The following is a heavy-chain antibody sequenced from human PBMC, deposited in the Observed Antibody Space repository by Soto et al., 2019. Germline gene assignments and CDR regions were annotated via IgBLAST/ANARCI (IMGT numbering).Heavy chain of an antibody. Sequence: QVQLVQSGAEVKKPGASVKVSCKASGYTFTSYGISWVRQAPGQGLEWMGRISAYNGNTNYAQKLQGRVTMTPDTSTSPAYMELRSLRSDATAVYYCARVVGALGHWFDPWGQGTLVTVSS. V-gene: IGHV1-18*01. J-gene: IGHJ5*02. D-gene: IGHD1-26*01. CDR2: ISAYNGNT. CDR3: ARVVGALGHWFDP. CDR1: GYTFTSYG.